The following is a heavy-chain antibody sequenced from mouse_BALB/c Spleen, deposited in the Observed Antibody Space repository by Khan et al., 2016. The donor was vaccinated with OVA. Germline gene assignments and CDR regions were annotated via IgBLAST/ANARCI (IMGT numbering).Heavy chain of an antibody. D-gene: IGHD1-1*01. CDR2: FAPGSGST. Sequence: DLVKPGASVKLSCKASGYTFTSYWINWIKQRPGQGLEWIGRFAPGSGSTYYNEIFKGKATLTVATSYSTAYLQLSSRSSEDSAFDFCARSKYYGISLFAMDYWGQGTSVTVSS. J-gene: IGHJ4*01. CDR3: ARSKYYGISLFAMDY. CDR1: GYTFTSYW. V-gene: IGHV1S41*01.